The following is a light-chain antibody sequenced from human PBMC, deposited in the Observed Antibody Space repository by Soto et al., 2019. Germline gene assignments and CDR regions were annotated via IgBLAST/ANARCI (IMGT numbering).Light chain of an antibody. CDR2: KSS. Sequence: ILMSQSPSSLSASVGDTVTITCRASQDVDKWLAWYQQKPGKAPKLLIYKSSTLVVDLPSRYSAVGAGTEYSLSSSGMQPEDAATYYCQQYSSDWTSVQGTMVEIK. CDR3: QQYSSDWT. V-gene: IGKV1-5*03. J-gene: IGKJ1*01. CDR1: QDVDKW.